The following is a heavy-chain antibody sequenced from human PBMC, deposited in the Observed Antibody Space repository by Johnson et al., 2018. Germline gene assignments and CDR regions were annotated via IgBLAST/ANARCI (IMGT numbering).Heavy chain of an antibody. J-gene: IGHJ1*01. Sequence: QVQLVESGGGVVQPGRSLRLSCAASGFTFSSYGMHWVRQDPGKGLEGGAGISYDGRNKYYADLVKGRFTISRDNSKNTLYLQMNSLRAEDTAVYYCAKDYYDSSCYPLGPFQDWGQGTLVTVTS. CDR1: GFTFSSYG. CDR2: ISYDGRNK. D-gene: IGHD3-22*01. V-gene: IGHV3-30*18. CDR3: AKDYYDSSCYPLGPFQD.